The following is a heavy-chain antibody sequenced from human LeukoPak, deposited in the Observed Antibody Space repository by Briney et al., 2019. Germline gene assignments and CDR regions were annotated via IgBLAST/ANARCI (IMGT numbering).Heavy chain of an antibody. CDR1: GFTFRSYS. J-gene: IGHJ4*02. Sequence: PGGSLRLSCAASGFTFRSYSMNWVRQAPGKGLEWVGFIRSRPYGGTTEHAASVKGRFTISRDDSKSIAYLQMNSLKSEDTAVYYCTRLVHSSSWPIPIDYWGQGSLVTVSS. CDR3: TRLVHSSSWPIPIDY. D-gene: IGHD6-13*01. CDR2: IRSRPYGGTT. V-gene: IGHV3-49*02.